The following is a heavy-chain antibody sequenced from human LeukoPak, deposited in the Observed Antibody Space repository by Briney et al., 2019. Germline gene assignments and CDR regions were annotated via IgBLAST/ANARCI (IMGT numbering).Heavy chain of an antibody. Sequence: GGSLRLSCAASGLTFRNFWMCWVRQAPGKGLEWVAVIWYDGSNKYYADSVKGRFTISRDNSKNTLYLQMNSLRAEDTAVYYCARDLTILTTGYGMDVWGQGTTVTVSS. V-gene: IGHV3-33*08. CDR1: GLTFRNFW. J-gene: IGHJ6*02. CDR3: ARDLTILTTGYGMDV. D-gene: IGHD3-22*01. CDR2: IWYDGSNK.